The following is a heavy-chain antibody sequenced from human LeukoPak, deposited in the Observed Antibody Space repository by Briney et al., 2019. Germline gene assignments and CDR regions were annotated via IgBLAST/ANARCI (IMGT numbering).Heavy chain of an antibody. CDR1: GVSIDSSSW. J-gene: IGHJ4*02. CDR2: IYHNGNI. D-gene: IGHD6-13*01. Sequence: SETLSLTCAVSGVSIDSSSWWNWVRQPPGQGLEWIAEIYHNGNINYNPSLKGRVSLSVDKAKRQISLKLASMTAADTAVYYCARDPVAAPGTAFDYWGQGVLVTVSA. CDR3: ARDPVAAPGTAFDY. V-gene: IGHV4-4*02.